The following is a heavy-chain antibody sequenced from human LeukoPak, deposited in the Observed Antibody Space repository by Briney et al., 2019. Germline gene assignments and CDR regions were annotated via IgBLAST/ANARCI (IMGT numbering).Heavy chain of an antibody. J-gene: IGHJ6*03. CDR3: ITEAYGSGSSFYYYYYMDV. Sequence: GVSLKLSCAASGFTFSGSAMHWVRQASGKGLEWVGRIRSQANGYATEYAASVKGRFTISRDDSKNTAYLQMNSLKTEDTAVYYCITEAYGSGSSFYYYYYMDVWGKGTTVTVSS. D-gene: IGHD3-10*01. V-gene: IGHV3-73*01. CDR1: GFTFSGSA. CDR2: IRSQANGYAT.